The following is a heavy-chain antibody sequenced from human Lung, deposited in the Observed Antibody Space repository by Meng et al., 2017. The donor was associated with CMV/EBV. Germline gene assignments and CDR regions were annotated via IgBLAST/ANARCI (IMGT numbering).Heavy chain of an antibody. V-gene: IGHV1-2*04. D-gene: IGHD1-1*01. Sequence: QVQLAQPGAEVKEPGASVKLSCKTSGYTFIDYHIHWGRQAPGQGLEWMGWISPYNGDTIYARDFQGWVTMTRDTSNRTLYMEVSRLRFDDTAVYYCARAIVKNGKRQFDYWGQGTLVTVSS. CDR2: ISPYNGDT. CDR3: ARAIVKNGKRQFDY. J-gene: IGHJ4*02. CDR1: GYTFIDYH.